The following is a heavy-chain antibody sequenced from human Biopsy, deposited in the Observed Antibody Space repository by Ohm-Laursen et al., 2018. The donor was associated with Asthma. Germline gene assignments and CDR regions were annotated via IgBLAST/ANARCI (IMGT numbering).Heavy chain of an antibody. CDR2: TNERGVT. V-gene: IGHV4-4*03. J-gene: IGHJ6*02. CDR1: GGSISSGAYY. Sequence: PGTLSLTCTVSGGSISSGAYYWSWVRQPPGKGLEWIGETNERGVTNNNPSLKSRVIISIDTYWSRVSLKLTSVTAADTAVYYCARGPELDVWGQGTTVTVSS. CDR3: ARGPELDV.